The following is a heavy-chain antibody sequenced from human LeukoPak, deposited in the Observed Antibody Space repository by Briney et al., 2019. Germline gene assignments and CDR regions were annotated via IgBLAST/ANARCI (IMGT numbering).Heavy chain of an antibody. D-gene: IGHD2-2*01. CDR3: ARGKYCSSTSCYPYAFDI. V-gene: IGHV4-59*08. CDR2: IYYSGST. CDR1: GGSISSYY. J-gene: IGHJ3*02. Sequence: SETLSLTCTVSGGSISSYYWSWIRQPPGKGLEWIGYIYYSGSTNYNPSLKSRVTISVDTSKNQFSLKLSSVTAADTAVYYCARGKYCSSTSCYPYAFDIWGQGTMVTVSS.